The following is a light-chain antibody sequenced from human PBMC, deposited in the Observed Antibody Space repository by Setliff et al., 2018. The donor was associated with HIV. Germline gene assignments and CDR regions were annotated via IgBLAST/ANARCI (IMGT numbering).Light chain of an antibody. V-gene: IGLV2-14*03. Sequence: QSVLTQPASVSGSPGQSITISCTGTSSDVGVYNYVSWYQQHPGKAPKLMIYDVTKRPSGVSNRFSGSKSGNRASLSISGLQAEDEADYYCSPYTSSNTLVFGGGTKVTVL. CDR2: DVT. CDR3: SPYTSSNTLV. J-gene: IGLJ2*01. CDR1: SSDVGVYNY.